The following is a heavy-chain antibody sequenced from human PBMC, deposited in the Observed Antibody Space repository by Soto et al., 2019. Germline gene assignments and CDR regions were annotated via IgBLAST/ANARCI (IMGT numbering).Heavy chain of an antibody. Sequence: PSGSLRLACAASGVTVRNYDISWICQAQGKGLEWVSYISSSSSYTNYADSVKGRFTISRDNAKNSLYLQMNSLRAEDTAVYYCARDNSYGDYDWFDPWGQGTLVTVSS. CDR3: ARDNSYGDYDWFDP. J-gene: IGHJ5*02. D-gene: IGHD4-17*01. V-gene: IGHV3-11*06. CDR1: GVTVRNYD. CDR2: ISSSSSYT.